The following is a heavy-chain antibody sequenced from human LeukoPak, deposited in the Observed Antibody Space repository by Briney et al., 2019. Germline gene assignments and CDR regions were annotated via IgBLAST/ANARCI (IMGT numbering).Heavy chain of an antibody. Sequence: ASVKVSCKASGYTFTGYYIHWVRQAPGQGLEWMGWINPNSGDTNYAQKFQGRVTMTRDTSISTAYMELSRLRSDDTAVYYCARILGSYSGYGWGQGTLVTVSS. CDR2: INPNSGDT. CDR1: GYTFTGYY. D-gene: IGHD5-12*01. J-gene: IGHJ4*02. CDR3: ARILGSYSGYG. V-gene: IGHV1-2*02.